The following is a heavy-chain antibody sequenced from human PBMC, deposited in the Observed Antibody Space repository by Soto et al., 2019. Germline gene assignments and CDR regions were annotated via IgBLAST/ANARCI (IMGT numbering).Heavy chain of an antibody. CDR1: GYTFTSYY. CDR2: INPSGGST. V-gene: IGHV1-46*01. D-gene: IGHD6-6*01. J-gene: IGHJ6*02. Sequence: ASVKGSCKASGYTFTSYYVRWVRQAPGQGLEWMGIINPSGGSTSYAQKFQGRVTMTRDTSTSTVYMELSSLRSEDTAVYYCARETPYSSSSSGMDVWGQGTTVTVSS. CDR3: ARETPYSSSSSGMDV.